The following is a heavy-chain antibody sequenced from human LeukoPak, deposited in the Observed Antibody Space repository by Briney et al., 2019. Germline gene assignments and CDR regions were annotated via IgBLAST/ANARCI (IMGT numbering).Heavy chain of an antibody. CDR1: GFAFSSYS. J-gene: IGHJ4*02. CDR3: ASYGTSWRYYFDY. V-gene: IGHV3-21*01. D-gene: IGHD2-2*01. Sequence: GGSLTLSCAASGFAFSSYSMNWVRQAPGKGLEWVSSISSDANYIYYADSVKGRFTISRDNAKNSLYLQMNSLKAEDTAVYYCASYGTSWRYYFDYWGQGTLVTVSS. CDR2: ISSDANYI.